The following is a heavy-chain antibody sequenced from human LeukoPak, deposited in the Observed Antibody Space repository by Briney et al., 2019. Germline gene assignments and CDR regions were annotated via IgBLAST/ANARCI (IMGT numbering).Heavy chain of an antibody. V-gene: IGHV3-23*01. Sequence: GGSLRLSCAASGLTFSNYAMSWVRQAPGKGLEWVSAISGGGGTIYYADSVKGRFTISRDNSKSTLYLQMNSLRAEDTAVYYCAKADTYFDFWGQGTLVTVSS. CDR1: GLTFSNYA. J-gene: IGHJ4*02. CDR2: ISGGGGTI. CDR3: AKADTYFDF.